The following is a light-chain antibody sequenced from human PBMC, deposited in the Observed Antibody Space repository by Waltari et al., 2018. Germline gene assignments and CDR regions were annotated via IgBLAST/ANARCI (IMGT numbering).Light chain of an antibody. CDR3: QQSYSLLRLT. CDR2: ATY. CDR1: QSINNY. J-gene: IGKJ4*01. Sequence: DIQMTQSPSYLSASVGDTVTITCRASQSINNYLTWYQQKPGKAPILLIYATYTLQSGFPSRFSGSGSGTDFTLTISNLQPEDFATYYCQQSYSLLRLTFGGGTK. V-gene: IGKV1-39*01.